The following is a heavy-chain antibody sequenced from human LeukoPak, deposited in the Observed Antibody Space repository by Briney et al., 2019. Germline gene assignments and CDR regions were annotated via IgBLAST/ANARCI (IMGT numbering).Heavy chain of an antibody. D-gene: IGHD6-19*01. Sequence: ASVKVSCKASGYTFTSYAMNWVRQAPGQGLEWMGWINTNTGNPTYAQGFTGRFVFSLDTSVSTAYLQISSLKAEDTAVYYCARELAVAGYYYYYGMDVWGRGTTVTVSS. CDR2: INTNTGNP. V-gene: IGHV7-4-1*02. J-gene: IGHJ6*02. CDR3: ARELAVAGYYYYYGMDV. CDR1: GYTFTSYA.